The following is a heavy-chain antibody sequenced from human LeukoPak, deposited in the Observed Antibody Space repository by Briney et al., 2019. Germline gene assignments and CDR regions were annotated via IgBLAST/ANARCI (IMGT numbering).Heavy chain of an antibody. CDR2: IYPGDSDT. J-gene: IGHJ3*02. CDR1: GYSFTSYW. Sequence: GESLKISCKGSGYSFTSYWIGWVRQMPGKGLEWMGIIYPGDSDTRYSPSFQGQVTISADKSISTAYLQWSSLKASDTAMYYCARSDIAAASERAFDIWGQGTMVTVSS. V-gene: IGHV5-51*01. CDR3: ARSDIAAASERAFDI. D-gene: IGHD6-13*01.